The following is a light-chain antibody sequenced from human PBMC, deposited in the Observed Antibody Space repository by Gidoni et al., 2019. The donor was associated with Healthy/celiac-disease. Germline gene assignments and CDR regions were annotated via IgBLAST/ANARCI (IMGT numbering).Light chain of an antibody. Sequence: EIVMTQSPATLSVSPGERATLSCRASQSVSSNLAWYQQKPGQAPMLLIYGATTRATGIPARFSGSGSGTEFTLTISSLQSEDFAVYYCQQYNNWPRTFXXXTKVEIK. CDR3: QQYNNWPRT. J-gene: IGKJ1*01. CDR2: GAT. V-gene: IGKV3-15*01. CDR1: QSVSSN.